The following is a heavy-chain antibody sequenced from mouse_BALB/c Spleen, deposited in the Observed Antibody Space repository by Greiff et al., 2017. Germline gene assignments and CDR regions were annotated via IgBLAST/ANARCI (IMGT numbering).Heavy chain of an antibody. CDR2: ISSGSSTI. D-gene: IGHD2-4*01. J-gene: IGHJ3*01. V-gene: IGHV5-17*02. CDR3: ARDDYDGAWFAY. CDR1: GFTFSSFG. Sequence: VQLKESGGGLVQPGGSRKLSCAASGFTFSSFGMHWVRQAPEQGLEWVAYISSGSSTIYYADTVKGRFTISRDTPKNTLFLQMTSLRSEDTAMYYCARDDYDGAWFAYWGQGTLVTVSA.